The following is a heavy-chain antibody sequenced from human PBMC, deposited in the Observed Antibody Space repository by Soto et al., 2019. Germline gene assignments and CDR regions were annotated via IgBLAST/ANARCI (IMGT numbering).Heavy chain of an antibody. Sequence: SETLSLTCAVSGGSMSSSNSWSCVRQPPGKMLEWIGESYHSGSTNNNPSLNSRVTISVNKSTNQYSLKLTSVTAADTAVYYCAIRPRLRFSGIDVWGQGTTVTVSS. CDR2: SYHSGST. CDR3: AIRPRLRFSGIDV. D-gene: IGHD3-3*01. V-gene: IGHV4-4*02. CDR1: GGSMSSSNS. J-gene: IGHJ6*02.